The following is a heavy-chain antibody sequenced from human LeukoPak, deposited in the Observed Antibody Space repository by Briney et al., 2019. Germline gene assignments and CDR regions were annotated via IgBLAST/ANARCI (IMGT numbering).Heavy chain of an antibody. CDR1: GFTFSSSA. V-gene: IGHV3-30*02. Sequence: GGSLRLSCAASGFTFSSSARHWVRQGAGKGLEWVAYIANHGSDKYYADSVKGRLTLSRDNSRGTLHLQINSLRPDDTALYYCRKDAARSCTDWGQGPQVPVSS. CDR2: IANHGSDK. J-gene: IGHJ4*02. CDR3: RKDAARSCTD.